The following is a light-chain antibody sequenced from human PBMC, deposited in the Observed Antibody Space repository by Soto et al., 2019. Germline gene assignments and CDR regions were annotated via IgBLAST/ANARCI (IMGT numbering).Light chain of an antibody. CDR1: QDIGTK. J-gene: IGKJ1*01. Sequence: EIGLTQSPGTLSLSPGEGATLSCRASQDIGTKLAWYQQKPGQAPRLLIYDASSRATGIPARFSGSGSGTDFTLTISRLEPEDFAVYYCQQYGSSPGTFGQGTKVDIK. CDR2: DAS. CDR3: QQYGSSPGT. V-gene: IGKV3-20*01.